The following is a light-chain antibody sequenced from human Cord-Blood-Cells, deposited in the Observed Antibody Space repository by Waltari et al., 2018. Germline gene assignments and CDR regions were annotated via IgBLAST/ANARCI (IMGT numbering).Light chain of an antibody. J-gene: IGLJ3*02. CDR3: MIWHSSAWV. V-gene: IGLV5-45*02. CDR2: YKSDSDK. CDR1: SGINVGTSR. Sequence: QAVLTQPSSLSASPGASASLTCPFRSGINVGTSRQYWYQPKPGSPPQYLLRYKSDSDKQQGSGVPSRFSGSKDASANAGILLISGLQSEDEADYYCMIWHSSAWVFGGGTKLTVL.